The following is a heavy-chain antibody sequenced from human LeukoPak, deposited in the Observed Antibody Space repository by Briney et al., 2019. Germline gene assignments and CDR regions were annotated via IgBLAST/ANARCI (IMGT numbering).Heavy chain of an antibody. Sequence: PSETLSLTCAVYGGSFSGYYWSWIRQPPGKGLEWIGEINHSGSTNYNPSLKSRVTISVDTSKNQFSLKLSSVTAADTAVYYCASRGWYLHYFDYWGQGTLVTASS. CDR3: ASRGWYLHYFDY. J-gene: IGHJ4*02. CDR1: GGSFSGYY. D-gene: IGHD2-15*01. V-gene: IGHV4-34*01. CDR2: INHSGST.